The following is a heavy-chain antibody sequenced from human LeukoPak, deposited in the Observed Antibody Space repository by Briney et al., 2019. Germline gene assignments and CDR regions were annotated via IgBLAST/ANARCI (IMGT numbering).Heavy chain of an antibody. D-gene: IGHD2-15*01. CDR3: ARLPLGYCSGGSCYPARFDY. CDR1: GYSFTSYW. Sequence: GESLKISCKGSGYSFTSYWTGWVRQMPGKGLEWMGIIYPGDSDTRYSPSFQGQVTISADKSISTAYLQWSSLKASDTAMYYCARLPLGYCSGGSCYPARFDYWGQGTLVTVSS. V-gene: IGHV5-51*01. CDR2: IYPGDSDT. J-gene: IGHJ4*02.